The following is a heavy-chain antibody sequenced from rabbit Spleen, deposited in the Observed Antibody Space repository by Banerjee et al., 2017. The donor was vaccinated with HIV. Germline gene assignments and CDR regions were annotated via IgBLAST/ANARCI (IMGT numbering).Heavy chain of an antibody. CDR3: ARDLVGVIGWNFYL. D-gene: IGHD1-1*01. V-gene: IGHV1S45*01. J-gene: IGHJ4*01. CDR2: INIVTGKP. CDR1: GVSLNDKDV. Sequence: LEESGGGLVQPEGSLTLTCKASGVSLNDKDVMCWVRQAPGKGLEWIACINIVTGKPVYATWASGRFTISRTSSTTVTLRMTSLTAADRATYFCARDLVGVIGWNFYLWGPGTLVTVS.